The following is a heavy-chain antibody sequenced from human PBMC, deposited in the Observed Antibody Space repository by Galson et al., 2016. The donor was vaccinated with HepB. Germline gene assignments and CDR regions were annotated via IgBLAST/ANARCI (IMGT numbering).Heavy chain of an antibody. CDR2: ISDSGNSI. CDR1: GFIFSSYE. D-gene: IGHD4-23*01. J-gene: IGHJ5*02. V-gene: IGHV3-48*03. CDR3: ARDKGVRLRWRNWFDP. Sequence: SLRLSCAASGFIFSSYEMNWVRQAPGKGLEWVSSISDSGNSIYYADSLKGRVTISRDNAKNSLFLQINSLRADDTAVYYCARDKGVRLRWRNWFDPWGHGTLVTVSS.